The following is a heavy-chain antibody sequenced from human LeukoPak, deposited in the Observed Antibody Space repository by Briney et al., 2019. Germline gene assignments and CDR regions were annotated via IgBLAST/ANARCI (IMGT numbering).Heavy chain of an antibody. CDR3: KKDPNGDYVGAFDP. J-gene: IGHJ5*02. CDR2: ITGRHGPT. D-gene: IGHD4-17*01. CDR1: GFTFSSFA. V-gene: IGHV3-23*01. Sequence: GGSLRLSCAASGFTFSSFAMTGVRQAPGKGLEWVSSITGRHGPTENTHSVKGPLTISRDNSQNTLYMQMISLRAEDTAVYYCKKDPNGDYVGAFDPWGQGTLVSASS.